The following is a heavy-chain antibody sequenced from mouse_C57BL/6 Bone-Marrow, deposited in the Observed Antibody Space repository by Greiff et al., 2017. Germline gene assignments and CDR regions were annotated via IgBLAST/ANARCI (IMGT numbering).Heavy chain of an antibody. D-gene: IGHD1-1*01. V-gene: IGHV14-4*01. CDR3: TTPYYYGSYYYAMDY. Sequence: VQLQQSGAELVRPGASVKLSCTASGFNIKDDYMHWVKQRPEPGLEWIGWIDPENGDTEYASKFQGKATITADTSSNTAYLQLSSLTSEDTAVYYCTTPYYYGSYYYAMDYWGQGTSVTVSS. CDR2: IDPENGDT. CDR1: GFNIKDDY. J-gene: IGHJ4*01.